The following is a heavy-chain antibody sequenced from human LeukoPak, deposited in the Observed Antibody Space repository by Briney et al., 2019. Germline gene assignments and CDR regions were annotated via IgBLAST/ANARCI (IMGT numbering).Heavy chain of an antibody. V-gene: IGHV4-34*01. CDR3: ARVAAVAEVYFDY. CDR2: INHSGST. J-gene: IGHJ4*02. D-gene: IGHD6-19*01. CDR1: GGSFSGYY. Sequence: SSETLSLTCAVYGGSFSGYYWSWIRQPPGKGLEWIGEINHSGSTNYNPSLKSRVTISVDTSKNQFSLKLSSVTAADTAVYYCARVAAVAEVYFDYWGQGTLVTVSS.